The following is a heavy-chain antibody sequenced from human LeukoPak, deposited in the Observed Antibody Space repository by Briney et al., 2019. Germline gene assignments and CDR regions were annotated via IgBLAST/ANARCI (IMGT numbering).Heavy chain of an antibody. CDR3: ARDESTGHVSL. Sequence: KPGGCLRLSCAASGFTFNTYSMIWVRQAPGKGLEWVSYITSTSSYMYYADSVKGRFTISRDNAKNSLYLQMNSLRAEDTAVYYCARDESTGHVSLWGQGTLVIVSS. J-gene: IGHJ4*02. CDR1: GFTFNTYS. CDR2: ITSTSSYM. V-gene: IGHV3-21*01. D-gene: IGHD2-8*02.